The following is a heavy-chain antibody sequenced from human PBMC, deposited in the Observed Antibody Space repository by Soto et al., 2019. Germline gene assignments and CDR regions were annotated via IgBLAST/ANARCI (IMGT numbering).Heavy chain of an antibody. CDR1: GFTFSSYA. CDR2: ISGSGGST. Sequence: EVQLLESGGGLVQPGGSLRLSCAASGFTFSSYAMSWVRQAPGKGLEWVSAISGSGGSTYYADSVKGRFTIARDNSKNTPDLQMKSLRAEDTAVYYCAPQKGGFQSFDYWGQGTLVTVSS. J-gene: IGHJ4*02. CDR3: APQKGGFQSFDY. D-gene: IGHD3-16*01. V-gene: IGHV3-23*01.